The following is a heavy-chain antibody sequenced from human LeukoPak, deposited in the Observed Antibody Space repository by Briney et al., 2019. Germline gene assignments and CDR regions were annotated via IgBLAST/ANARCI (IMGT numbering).Heavy chain of an antibody. CDR3: ARVRYDFTMVRGVTPYGMDV. V-gene: IGHV4-34*01. J-gene: IGHJ6*02. D-gene: IGHD3-10*01. CDR2: INHSGST. CDR1: GGSFSGYY. Sequence: PSETLSLTCAVYGGSFSGYYWSWIRQPPGKGLEWIGEINHSGSTNYNPSLKSRVTISVDTSKNQFSLKLSSVTAADTAVYYCARVRYDFTMVRGVTPYGMDVWGQGTTVTVSS.